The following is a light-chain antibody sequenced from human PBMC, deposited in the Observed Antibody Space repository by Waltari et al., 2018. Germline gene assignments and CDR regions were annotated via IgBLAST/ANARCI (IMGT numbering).Light chain of an antibody. CDR3: AVWDDVLSSWV. J-gene: IGLJ3*02. Sequence: QSALTQPPSASGTPGQGVTISCSGSSFNIGRNYVYWYQQLSGAAPNNLMFKDDQRPSWVPAGCSGTRSGGSASLAIIGLRSEYEADYYCAVWDDVLSSWVFGGGTKLTVL. CDR2: KDD. V-gene: IGLV1-47*01. CDR1: SFNIGRNY.